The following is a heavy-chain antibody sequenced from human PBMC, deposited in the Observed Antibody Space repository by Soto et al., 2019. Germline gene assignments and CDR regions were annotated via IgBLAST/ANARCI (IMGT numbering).Heavy chain of an antibody. V-gene: IGHV3-48*02. Sequence: GGSLRLSCAASGFTFSSYSMNWVRQAPGKGLEWVSYISSSSSTIYYADSVKGRFTISRDNAKNSLYLQMNSLRDEDTAVYYCARDPCISTSCYPIYYYGMDVWGQGTTVTVS. D-gene: IGHD2-2*01. CDR1: GFTFSSYS. CDR2: ISSSSSTI. CDR3: ARDPCISTSCYPIYYYGMDV. J-gene: IGHJ6*02.